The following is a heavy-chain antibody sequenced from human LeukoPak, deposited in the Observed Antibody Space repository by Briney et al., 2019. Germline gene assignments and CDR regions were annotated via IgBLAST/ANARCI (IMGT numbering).Heavy chain of an antibody. J-gene: IGHJ4*02. CDR2: IYHSGST. CDR3: ARDYYYDSSGYSPFDY. CDR1: GYSISSGYY. D-gene: IGHD3-22*01. Sequence: SETLSLTCTVSGYSISSGYYWGRIRQPPGKGLEWIGSIYHSGSTYYNPSLKSRVTISVDTSKNQFSLKLSSVTAADTAVYYCARDYYYDSSGYSPFDYWGQGTLVTVSS. V-gene: IGHV4-38-2*02.